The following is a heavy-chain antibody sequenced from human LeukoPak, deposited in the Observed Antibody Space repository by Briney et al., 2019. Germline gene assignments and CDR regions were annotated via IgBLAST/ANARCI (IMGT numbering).Heavy chain of an antibody. D-gene: IGHD1-26*01. J-gene: IGHJ4*02. Sequence: GGSLRLSCIVSGFTFRNEEMNWVRQAPGKGLEWIAYISNTRSPIHYRDSVKGRFTISRDNAQSSLFLQMNSLRPDDTAIYYCARGGNYAPFDYWGQRVLVAVSS. CDR3: ARGGNYAPFDY. CDR2: ISNTRSPI. V-gene: IGHV3-48*03. CDR1: GFTFRNEE.